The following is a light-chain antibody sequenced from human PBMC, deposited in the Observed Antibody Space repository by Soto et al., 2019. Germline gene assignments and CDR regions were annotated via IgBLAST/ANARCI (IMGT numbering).Light chain of an antibody. V-gene: IGKV3-15*01. Sequence: EIVLTQSPATLSVSAGGTVTLSCRASQSIRTNVAWYQQIPGQAPRLLVYGASTRATGVPARFSGSGSGIEFTLAISSLQSEDSAFYYCQQYFNWPLTWTFVPGTKVQIK. J-gene: IGKJ3*01. CDR2: GAS. CDR1: QSIRTN. CDR3: QQYFNWPLTWT.